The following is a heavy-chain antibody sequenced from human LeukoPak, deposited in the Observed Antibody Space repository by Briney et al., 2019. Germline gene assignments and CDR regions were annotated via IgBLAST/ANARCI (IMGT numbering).Heavy chain of an antibody. CDR3: ARGEEHGSGTVHFDY. J-gene: IGHJ4*02. Sequence: PSETLSLTCAVSGGSISSSNWWSWVRQPPGKGLEWIGEIYHGGSTNYNPSLKSRVTMSVDKSKNQFSLELSSVTAADTAVYYCARGEEHGSGTVHFDYWGQGILVTVSS. CDR1: GGSISSSNW. D-gene: IGHD3-10*01. CDR2: IYHGGST. V-gene: IGHV4-4*02.